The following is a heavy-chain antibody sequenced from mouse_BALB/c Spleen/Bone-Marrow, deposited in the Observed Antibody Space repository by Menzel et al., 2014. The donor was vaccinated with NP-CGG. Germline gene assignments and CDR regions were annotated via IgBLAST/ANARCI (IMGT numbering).Heavy chain of an antibody. CDR1: GFTFSSYG. D-gene: IGHD4-1*02. V-gene: IGHV5-6*01. Sequence: VQLKQSGGDLVKPGGSLKLSCAASGFTFSSYGMSWVRQTPDKRLEWVATINNGGTYTYYPDSVKGRFTISRDNAKNTLYLQMSSLKSEDTAMYYCALNWDSASWGQGTLVTVSA. CDR3: ALNWDSAS. J-gene: IGHJ3*01. CDR2: INNGGTYT.